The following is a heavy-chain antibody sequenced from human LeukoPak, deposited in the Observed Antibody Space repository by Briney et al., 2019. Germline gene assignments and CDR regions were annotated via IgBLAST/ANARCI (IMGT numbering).Heavy chain of an antibody. CDR3: ARGYYYDSSGYFGFDP. CDR2: ISAYNGNT. V-gene: IGHV1-18*01. CDR1: GYTFTSYG. J-gene: IGHJ5*02. D-gene: IGHD3-22*01. Sequence: ASVKVSCKASGYTFTSYGISWVRQAPGQGLEWMGWISAYNGNTNYAQKLQGRVTMTTDTSTSTAYMELRSLRSDDTAVYYCARGYYYDSSGYFGFDPWGQGTLVTVSS.